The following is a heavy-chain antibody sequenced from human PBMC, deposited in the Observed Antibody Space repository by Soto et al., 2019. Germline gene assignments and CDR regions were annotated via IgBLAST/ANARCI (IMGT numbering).Heavy chain of an antibody. D-gene: IGHD3-22*01. CDR2: ISAFNGKT. J-gene: IGHJ4*01. CDR1: GYTFNIYG. Sequence: QIQLVQSGAEVKKPGASVKVSCKASGYTFNIYGINWVRQAPGQGLEWMGWISAFNGKTNYAQNVQGRVTMTTDTTASTAYVELRSLRSDDTAVYYCARDRVPKSSGFFPFDYGGDGTLVIVSS. V-gene: IGHV1-18*01. CDR3: ARDRVPKSSGFFPFDY.